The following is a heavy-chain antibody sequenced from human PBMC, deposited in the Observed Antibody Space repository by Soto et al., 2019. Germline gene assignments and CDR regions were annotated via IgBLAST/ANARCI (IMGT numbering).Heavy chain of an antibody. Sequence: QVQHVQSGAEVKRPGASVKVSCKASGYTFTSYAIHWVRQAPGQRPEWMGWINAGNGNTEYSQKLQGRVTVYRDTSARTAYMEVSGLTFEDTAGYYCARGGESAYSSSYSNGYYWGQGTPVTVSS. CDR3: ARGGESAYSSSYSNGYY. CDR1: GYTFTSYA. V-gene: IGHV1-3*01. D-gene: IGHD4-4*01. J-gene: IGHJ4*02. CDR2: INAGNGNT.